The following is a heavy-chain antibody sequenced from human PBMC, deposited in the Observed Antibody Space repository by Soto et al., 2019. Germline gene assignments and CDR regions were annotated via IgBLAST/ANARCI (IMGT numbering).Heavy chain of an antibody. CDR3: AKDSSYPAAEPDY. J-gene: IGHJ4*02. V-gene: IGHV3-23*01. D-gene: IGHD2-2*01. CDR1: GFTFSSYA. CDR2: ISGSDGST. Sequence: EVQLLESGGGLVQPGGSLRLSCAASGFTFSSYAMSWVHQAPGKGLEWVSGISGSDGSTYYADSVKGRFTISRDNSKNTLYLQMNSLRAEDTAVYYCAKDSSYPAAEPDYWGQGTLVTVSS.